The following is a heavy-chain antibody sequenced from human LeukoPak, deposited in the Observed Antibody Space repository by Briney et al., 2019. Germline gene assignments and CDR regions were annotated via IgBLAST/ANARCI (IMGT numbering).Heavy chain of an antibody. Sequence: PGGSLRLSCAASGFTFSSYAMSWVRQAPGKGLEWVSAISGSGGSTYYADSVKGRFTISRDNSKNTLYLQMNSLRAEDTAVYYCAKDTLGVVSNADAFDIWGQGTMVTVSS. CDR2: ISGSGGST. J-gene: IGHJ3*02. CDR1: GFTFSSYA. CDR3: AKDTLGVVSNADAFDI. V-gene: IGHV3-23*01. D-gene: IGHD3-3*01.